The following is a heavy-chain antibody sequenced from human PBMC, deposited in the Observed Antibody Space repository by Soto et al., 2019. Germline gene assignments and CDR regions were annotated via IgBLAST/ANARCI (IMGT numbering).Heavy chain of an antibody. CDR1: GGSITSGGSF. Sequence: PSETLSLTCTVSGGSITSGGSFWSWIRQHPWKGPEWIAFIGYSGATSYNPSLASRVTISADTYKSQFSLNLRSVTAADTAVYYCARGGASSKWFAPWGQGXLVTVYS. V-gene: IGHV4-31*03. D-gene: IGHD2-15*01. J-gene: IGHJ5*02. CDR2: IGYSGAT. CDR3: ARGGASSKWFAP.